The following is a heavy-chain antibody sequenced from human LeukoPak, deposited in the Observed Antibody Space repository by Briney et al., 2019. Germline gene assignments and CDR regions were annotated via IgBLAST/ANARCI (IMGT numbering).Heavy chain of an antibody. V-gene: IGHV3-7*01. J-gene: IGHJ4*02. CDR3: ARESYYDSSGFDY. D-gene: IGHD3-22*01. Sequence: GGSLRLSCTGSGFTFSIFWMSWVRQAPGKGLEWVANIRQDGSERYYMDSVKGRFTISRDNAKNTLYLQVNSLGAEDTAVYYCARESYYDSSGFDYWGQGTLVTVSS. CDR1: GFTFSIFW. CDR2: IRQDGSER.